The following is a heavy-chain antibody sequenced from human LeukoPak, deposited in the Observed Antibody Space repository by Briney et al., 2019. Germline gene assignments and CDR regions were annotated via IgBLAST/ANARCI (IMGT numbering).Heavy chain of an antibody. Sequence: GGSLRLSCAASGFTFSSYWMSWVRQAPGKGLEWVANIKQDGSEKYYVDSVKGRFTISRDNAKNSLYLQMSSLRAEDTAVYYCARDYYGSGSYYTHPFDYWGQGTLVTVSS. J-gene: IGHJ4*02. D-gene: IGHD3-10*01. CDR2: IKQDGSEK. CDR1: GFTFSSYW. CDR3: ARDYYGSGSYYTHPFDY. V-gene: IGHV3-7*01.